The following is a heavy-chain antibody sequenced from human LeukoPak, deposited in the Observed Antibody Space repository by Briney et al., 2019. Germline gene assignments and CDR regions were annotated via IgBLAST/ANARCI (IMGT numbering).Heavy chain of an antibody. D-gene: IGHD6-13*01. Sequence: GESLKISCTSSGYNFATYWIGWVRQAPGKGLEWVSAISGSGGSTYYADSVKGRFTISRDNSKNTLSLQMNSLRAEDTAVYYCAKDLAAEGTGSFDCWGQGTLVTVSS. V-gene: IGHV3-23*01. CDR2: ISGSGGST. CDR3: AKDLAAEGTGSFDC. J-gene: IGHJ4*02. CDR1: GYNFATYW.